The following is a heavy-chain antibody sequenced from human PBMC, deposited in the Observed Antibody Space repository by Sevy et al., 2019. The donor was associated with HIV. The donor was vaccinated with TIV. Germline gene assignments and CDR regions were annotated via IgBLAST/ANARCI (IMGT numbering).Heavy chain of an antibody. CDR1: GFTVSSNY. CDR2: IYSGGST. Sequence: GGCLRLSCAASGFTVSSNYISWVRQAPGKGLEWVSVIYSGGSTYYADSVKGRFTISRDNSKNTLYLQMNSLRAEDMAVYYSARVGGSWDFDYWGQGTLVTVSS. J-gene: IGHJ4*02. CDR3: ARVGGSWDFDY. D-gene: IGHD1-26*01. V-gene: IGHV3-53*01.